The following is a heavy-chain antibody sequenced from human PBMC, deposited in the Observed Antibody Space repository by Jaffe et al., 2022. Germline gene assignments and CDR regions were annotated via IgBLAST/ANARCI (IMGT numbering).Heavy chain of an antibody. CDR1: GGSISSYY. CDR3: ARGQQGDYTPNWFDP. V-gene: IGHV4-59*01. Sequence: QVQLQESGPGLVKPSETLSLTCTVSGGSISSYYWSWIRQPPGKGLEWIGYIYYSGSTNYNPSLKSRVTISVDTSKNQFSLKLSSVTAADTAVYYCARGQQGDYTPNWFDPWGQGTLVTVSS. CDR2: IYYSGST. D-gene: IGHD2-15*01. J-gene: IGHJ5*02.